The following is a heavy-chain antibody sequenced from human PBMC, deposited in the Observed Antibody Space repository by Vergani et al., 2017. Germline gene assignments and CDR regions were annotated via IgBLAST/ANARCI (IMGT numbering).Heavy chain of an antibody. CDR1: GGSFNTYY. V-gene: IGHV4-59*08. CDR2: IYYSGFT. J-gene: IGHJ6*02. CDR3: ARVRRDDSSGYYYYDGMDV. D-gene: IGHD3-22*01. Sequence: QVQLEESGPGLVKPSETLSLTCTVSGGSFNTYYWRWSRQSPGKGLEWIGYIYYSGFTYYNPSLNSRVNISVDTSKNQFSLKLSAVTAADTAVYYCARVRRDDSSGYYYYDGMDVWGQGTTVTVSS.